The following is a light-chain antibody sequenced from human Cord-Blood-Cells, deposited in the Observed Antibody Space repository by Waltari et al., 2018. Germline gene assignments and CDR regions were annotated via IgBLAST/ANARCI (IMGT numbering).Light chain of an antibody. V-gene: IGKV1-8*01. CDR2: AAS. J-gene: IGKJ4*01. CDR3: QQYYSYPPN. Sequence: AIRMTQSPSSFSASTGDRVTITCRASQGISSYLAWYQQKPGKAPKLLIYAASTLQSGVPSRFSGSGSETDFTLTISCLQSEDFATYYCQQYYSYPPNFGGGTKVEIK. CDR1: QGISSY.